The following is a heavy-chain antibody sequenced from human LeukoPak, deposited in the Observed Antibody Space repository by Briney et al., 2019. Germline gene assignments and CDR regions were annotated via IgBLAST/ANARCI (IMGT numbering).Heavy chain of an antibody. CDR2: IKQDGSEK. CDR1: GFTFSSYW. Sequence: GGSLRLSCAASGFTFSSYWMSWVRRAPGKGLEWVVNIKQDGSEKDYVDSVKGRFTISRDNAKNSLYLQMNSLRAEDTAVYYCARAAATQGPDYFDYWGQGTLVTVSS. CDR3: ARAAATQGPDYFDY. J-gene: IGHJ4*02. D-gene: IGHD2-15*01. V-gene: IGHV3-7*04.